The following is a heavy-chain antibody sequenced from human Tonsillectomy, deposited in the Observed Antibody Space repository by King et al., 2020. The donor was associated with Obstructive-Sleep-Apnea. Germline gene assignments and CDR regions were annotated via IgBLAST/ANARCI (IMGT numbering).Heavy chain of an antibody. CDR2: IRYDGSNK. J-gene: IGHJ6*02. CDR1: GFTFSSYG. Sequence: VQLVESGGGVVQPGRSLRLSCAASGFTFSSYGMHWVRQAPGKGLEWVAFIRYDGSNKYYADSVKGRFTISRDNSKNTLYLQMNSLRAEDTAVYYCAKTLGCCELPYYYYYGMDVWGQGTTVTVSS. D-gene: IGHD1-26*01. V-gene: IGHV3-30*02. CDR3: AKTLGCCELPYYYYYGMDV.